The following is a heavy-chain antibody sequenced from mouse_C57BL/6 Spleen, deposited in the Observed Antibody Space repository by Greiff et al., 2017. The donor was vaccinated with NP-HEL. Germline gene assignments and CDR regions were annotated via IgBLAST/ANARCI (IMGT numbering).Heavy chain of an antibody. D-gene: IGHD1-1*01. CDR3: ARSDDYGSSPLAY. V-gene: IGHV1-82*01. Sequence: QVQLQQSGPELVKPGASVKISCKASGYAFSSSWMNWVKQRPGKGLEWIGRIYPGDGDTNYNGKFKGKATLTADKSSSTAYMQLSSLTSEDSAVYFCARSDDYGSSPLAYWGQGTLVTVSA. CDR1: GYAFSSSW. CDR2: IYPGDGDT. J-gene: IGHJ3*01.